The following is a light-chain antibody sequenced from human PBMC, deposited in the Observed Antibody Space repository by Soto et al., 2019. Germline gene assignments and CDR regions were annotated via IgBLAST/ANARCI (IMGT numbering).Light chain of an antibody. Sequence: QSVLTQPASVSGSPGQSITISCTGTSSDVGGYNYVSWYQQHPGKVPRLMIFEVSNRPAGVSNRISGSKSGNTASLTISGLRAEDEADYYCSSYTSSSTVLFGGGTKLTVL. J-gene: IGLJ2*01. CDR2: EVS. CDR1: SSDVGGYNY. V-gene: IGLV2-14*01. CDR3: SSYTSSSTVL.